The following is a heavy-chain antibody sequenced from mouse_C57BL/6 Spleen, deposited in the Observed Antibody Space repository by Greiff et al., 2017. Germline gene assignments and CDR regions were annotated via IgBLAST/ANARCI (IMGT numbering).Heavy chain of an antibody. CDR2: FYPGSGSI. V-gene: IGHV1-62-2*01. CDR1: GYTFTEYT. J-gene: IGHJ2*01. CDR3: ARHEDRKGDGDFDY. D-gene: IGHD3-3*01. Sequence: QVQLKESGAELVKPGASVKLSCKASGYTFTEYTIHWVKQRSGQGLEWIGWFYPGSGSIKYNEKFKDKATLTADKSSSTVYMELSSLTSEDAAVYFCARHEDRKGDGDFDYWGQGTTLTVSS.